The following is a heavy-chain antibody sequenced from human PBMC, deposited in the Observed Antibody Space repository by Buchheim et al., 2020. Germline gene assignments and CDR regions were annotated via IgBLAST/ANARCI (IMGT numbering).Heavy chain of an antibody. CDR3: ARGTNNRDGYNLFDY. V-gene: IGHV4-61*02. CDR2: IYTSGST. CDR1: GGSISSGSYY. Sequence: QVQLQESGPGLVKPSQTLSLTCTVSGGSISSGSYYWSWIRQPAGKGLEWIGRIYTSGSTNYNPSLKSRVTISVDTSKNQFSLKLSSETAADTAVYYCARGTNNRDGYNLFDYWGQGTL. J-gene: IGHJ4*02. D-gene: IGHD5-24*01.